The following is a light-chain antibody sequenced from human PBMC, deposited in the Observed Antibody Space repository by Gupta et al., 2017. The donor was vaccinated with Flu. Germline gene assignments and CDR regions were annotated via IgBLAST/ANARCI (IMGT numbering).Light chain of an antibody. CDR2: AVS. Sequence: DIQLTQSPSSLSASAGDRVTITCRSSQDINTYVNWYQQKPGKAPKLLINAVSNLQSGVSSRFSGSGXGTXFTLTIXSRQSEDFAIYYCQQSYNFPRTFGXGTRVDI. J-gene: IGKJ1*01. CDR3: QQSYNFPRT. CDR1: QDINTY. V-gene: IGKV1-39*01.